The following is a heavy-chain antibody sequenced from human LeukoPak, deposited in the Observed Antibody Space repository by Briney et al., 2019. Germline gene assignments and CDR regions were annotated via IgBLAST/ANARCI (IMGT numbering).Heavy chain of an antibody. CDR1: GGPISSNSYY. CDR2: IYYSGST. V-gene: IGHV4-39*07. Sequence: SETLSLTCTVSGGPISSNSYYWGWIRQPPGKGLEWIGTIYYSGSTYYNPSLKSRVTISVDTSKNQFSLKLSSVTAADTAVYYCARGSSTGQYYDFWSLGYYYYYMDVWGKGTTVTVSS. J-gene: IGHJ6*03. D-gene: IGHD3-3*01. CDR3: ARGSSTGQYYDFWSLGYYYYYMDV.